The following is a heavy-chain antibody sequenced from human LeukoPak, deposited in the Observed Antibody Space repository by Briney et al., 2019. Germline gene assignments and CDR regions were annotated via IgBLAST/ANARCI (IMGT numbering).Heavy chain of an antibody. V-gene: IGHV3-33*08. Sequence: PGGSLRLSCAASGFTFSSYGMHWVRQAPGKGLEWVAVIWYDGSNKYYADSVKGRFTISRDNSKNTLYLQMNSLRAEDTAVYYCARDEIAAAGILYYYYGMDVWGQGTTVTVSS. CDR2: IWYDGSNK. CDR3: ARDEIAAAGILYYYYGMDV. J-gene: IGHJ6*02. CDR1: GFTFSSYG. D-gene: IGHD6-13*01.